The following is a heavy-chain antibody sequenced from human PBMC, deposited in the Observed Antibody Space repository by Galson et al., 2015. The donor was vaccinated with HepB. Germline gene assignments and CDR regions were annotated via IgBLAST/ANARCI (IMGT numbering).Heavy chain of an antibody. D-gene: IGHD1-26*01. CDR1: GGSISSSNW. Sequence: LSLTCAVSGGSISSSNWWSWVRQPPGKGLEWIGEIYHSGSTNYNPSLKSRVTISVDKSKNQFSLKLSSVTAADTAVYCCARGPSGSYDRYMDVWGKGTTVTVSS. V-gene: IGHV4-4*01. CDR2: IYHSGST. CDR3: ARGPSGSYDRYMDV. J-gene: IGHJ6*03.